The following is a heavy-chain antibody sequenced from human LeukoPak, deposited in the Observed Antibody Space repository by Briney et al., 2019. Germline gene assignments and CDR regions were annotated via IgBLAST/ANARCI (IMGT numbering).Heavy chain of an antibody. V-gene: IGHV4-30-2*01. CDR2: IYHSGST. CDR3: ARDLGLSSSWYY. D-gene: IGHD6-13*01. Sequence: SETLSLTCTVSGGSISSGSYYWSWIRQPPGKGLEWIGYIYHSGSTYYNPSLKSRVTISVDRSKNQFSLKLSSVTAADTAVYYCARDLGLSSSWYYWGQGTLVTVSS. CDR1: GGSISSGSYY. J-gene: IGHJ4*02.